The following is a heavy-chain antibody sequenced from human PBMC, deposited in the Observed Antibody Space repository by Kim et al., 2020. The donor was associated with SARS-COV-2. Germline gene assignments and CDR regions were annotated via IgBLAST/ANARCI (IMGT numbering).Heavy chain of an antibody. Sequence: GGSLRLSCAASGFTFSTYAMTWVRQAPGKGLEWVSTISGSGGSTYYADSLKGRFTVSRDNSKNTLFLQMFSLRTDDTAVYYCAKGAGWGLDDYYFNHWG. CDR1: GFTFSTYA. D-gene: IGHD1-26*01. V-gene: IGHV3-23*01. J-gene: IGHJ4*01. CDR2: ISGSGGST. CDR3: AKGAGWGLDDYYFNH.